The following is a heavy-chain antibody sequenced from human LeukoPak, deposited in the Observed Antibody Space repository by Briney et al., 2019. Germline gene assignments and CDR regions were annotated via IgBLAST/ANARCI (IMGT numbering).Heavy chain of an antibody. V-gene: IGHV4-39*07. CDR3: ARDVSGWLPLCYFDY. D-gene: IGHD5-24*01. CDR1: GGSISSSSYY. J-gene: IGHJ4*02. CDR2: IYYSGST. Sequence: PSETLSLTCTVSGGSISSSSYYWGWIRQPPGKGLEWIGSIYYSGSTYYNPSLKSRVTISVDTSKNQFSLKLSSVTAADTAVYYCARDVSGWLPLCYFDYWGQGTLVTVSS.